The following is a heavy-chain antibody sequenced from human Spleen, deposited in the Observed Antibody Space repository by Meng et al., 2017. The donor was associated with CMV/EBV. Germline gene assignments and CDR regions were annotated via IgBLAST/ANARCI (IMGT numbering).Heavy chain of an antibody. CDR3: ARDESVLVPAVYYYAMDV. CDR1: GYTFTTHG. J-gene: IGHJ6*02. CDR2: IRPYNGNT. V-gene: IGHV1-18*01. Sequence: ASVKVSCKASGYTFTTHGISWVRQAPGQGLEWMGWIRPYNGNTTYAQKIQGRVTVAADTSTNTAYMEMRSLRSDDSAVYYCARDESVLVPAVYYYAMDVWGQGTTVTVSS.